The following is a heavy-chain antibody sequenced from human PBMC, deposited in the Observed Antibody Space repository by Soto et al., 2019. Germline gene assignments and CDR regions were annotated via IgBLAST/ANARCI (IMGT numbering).Heavy chain of an antibody. CDR3: AIARLDTPALDY. D-gene: IGHD2-2*01. CDR2: ISYDGSNK. J-gene: IGHJ4*02. CDR1: GFTFSSYA. V-gene: IGHV3-30-3*01. Sequence: QVQLVESGGGVVQPGRSLRLSCAASGFTFSSYAMHWVRQAPGKGLEWVAVISYDGSNKYYADSVKGRFTISRDNSKNTRYLQMNSTRAEDTAVYYCAIARLDTPALDYWGQGTLVTVSS.